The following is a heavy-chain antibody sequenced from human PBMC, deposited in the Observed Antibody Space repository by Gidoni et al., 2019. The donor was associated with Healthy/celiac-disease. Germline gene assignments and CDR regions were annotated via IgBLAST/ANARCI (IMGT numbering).Heavy chain of an antibody. CDR3: AKDITWDPRGRADNWFDP. J-gene: IGHJ5*02. D-gene: IGHD1-20*01. CDR2: ISAYNGNT. Sequence: QVQLVQSGAEVKKPGASVKVSCKASGYTFTSYGISWVRQAPGHGLEWMGWISAYNGNTNYAQKLQGRVTMTTDTSTSTAYRELRSLRSDDTAVYYWAKDITWDPRGRADNWFDPWGQGTLVTVSS. V-gene: IGHV1-18*01. CDR1: GYTFTSYG.